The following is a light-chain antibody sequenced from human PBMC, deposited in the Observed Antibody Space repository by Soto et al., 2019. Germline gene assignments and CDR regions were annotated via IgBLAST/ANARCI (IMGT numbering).Light chain of an antibody. V-gene: IGLV1-51*02. CDR2: ENN. CDR1: SSNIGNNY. Sequence: VLTQPPSVSAAPGQKVTISCSGSSSNIGNNYVSWYQQLPGTAPKLLIYENNKRPSGIPDRFSGSKSGTSATLGITGLQTGDEADYYCGKWDSSLSAVVFGTGTKVTVL. CDR3: GKWDSSLSAVV. J-gene: IGLJ1*01.